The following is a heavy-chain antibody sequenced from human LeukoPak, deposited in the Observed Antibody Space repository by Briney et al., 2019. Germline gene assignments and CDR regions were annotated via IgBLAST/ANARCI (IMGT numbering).Heavy chain of an antibody. D-gene: IGHD1-26*01. CDR3: AGDPYSGSYGNYYYYFMDV. Sequence: GGSLRLSCAASGFTFSSYNMNWVRQAPGKGLEWVSSITSGSSYIYYADSVKGRFTISRDNAKNSLYLQMNSLRAEDTAVYYCAGDPYSGSYGNYYYYFMDVWGKGTTVTISS. CDR1: GFTFSSYN. J-gene: IGHJ6*03. V-gene: IGHV3-21*01. CDR2: ITSGSSYI.